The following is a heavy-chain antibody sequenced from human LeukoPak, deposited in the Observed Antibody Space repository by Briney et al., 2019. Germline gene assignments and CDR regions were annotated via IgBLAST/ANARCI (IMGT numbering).Heavy chain of an antibody. CDR1: GFTFSNYE. CDR2: IKEDGSEK. V-gene: IGHV3-7*01. J-gene: IGHJ4*02. CDR3: TRGRSSRY. Sequence: PGGSLRLSCAASGFTFSNYEMSWVRQAPGKGLEWVANIKEDGSEKDYVDSVKGGFTISRDNAKNSLYLKMNSVRADDTAVYYFTRGRSSRYWGQGTLVTVSS.